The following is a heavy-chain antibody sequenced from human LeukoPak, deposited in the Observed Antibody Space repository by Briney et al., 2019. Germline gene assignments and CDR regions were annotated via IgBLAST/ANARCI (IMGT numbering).Heavy chain of an antibody. CDR3: VNDFWSGYLGGMDV. V-gene: IGHV3-23*01. Sequence: GGSLRLSCAASGFTFSSYAMSWVRQAPGKGLEWVSAISGSGGSTYYADSVKGRFTISRDNSKNTLYLQMNSLRAEDTAVYYCVNDFWSGYLGGMDVWGQGTTVTVSS. CDR1: GFTFSSYA. D-gene: IGHD3-3*01. CDR2: ISGSGGST. J-gene: IGHJ6*02.